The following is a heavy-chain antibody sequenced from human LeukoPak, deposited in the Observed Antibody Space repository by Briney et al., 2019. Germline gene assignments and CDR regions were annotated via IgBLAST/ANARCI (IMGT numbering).Heavy chain of an antibody. D-gene: IGHD3-3*01. J-gene: IGHJ3*02. CDR3: ARDYQGLEDAFDI. V-gene: IGHV4-39*07. Sequence: SETLSLTCTVSGGSISSSSYYWGWIRQPPGKGLEWIGSIYYSGSTYYNPSLKSRVTISVDTSKNQFSLKLSSVTAADTAVYYCARDYQGLEDAFDIWGQGTMVTVSS. CDR2: IYYSGST. CDR1: GGSISSSSYY.